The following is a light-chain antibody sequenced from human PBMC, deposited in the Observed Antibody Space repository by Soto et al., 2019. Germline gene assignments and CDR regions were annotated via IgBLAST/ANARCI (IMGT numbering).Light chain of an antibody. J-gene: IGKJ1*01. CDR3: QQGSTWPWT. CDR1: QSVSSS. CDR2: EAS. V-gene: IGKV3-11*01. Sequence: EIVLTHSPSTLSLSPGERATLSCMASQSVSSSLAWYQQKLGQAPRLLIYEASDRATGIPARFSGSGSGTDFTLIISSLETEDFAVYYCQQGSTWPWTFGKGTKVDIK.